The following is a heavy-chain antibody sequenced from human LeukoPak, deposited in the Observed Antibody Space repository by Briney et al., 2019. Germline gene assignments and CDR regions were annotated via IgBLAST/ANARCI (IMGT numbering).Heavy chain of an antibody. CDR1: GFTVSNNY. Sequence: GGSLRLSCAVSGFTVSNNYMNWVRQAPGKGLEWVSIIYSGGRTYYADSVKGRFTISRDNSKNTLYLQMNSLRAEDTAVYYCAKLGKTARFHIFPYYFDYWGQGTLVTVSS. J-gene: IGHJ4*02. V-gene: IGHV3-53*01. D-gene: IGHD6-6*01. CDR2: IYSGGRT. CDR3: AKLGKTARFHIFPYYFDY.